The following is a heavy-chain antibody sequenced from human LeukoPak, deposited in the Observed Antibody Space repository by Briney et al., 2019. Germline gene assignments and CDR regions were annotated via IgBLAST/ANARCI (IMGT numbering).Heavy chain of an antibody. V-gene: IGHV4-59*11. D-gene: IGHD4-17*01. CDR3: ARDLVTVTKGFDI. CDR2: ISYIGST. J-gene: IGHJ3*02. Sequence: PSETLSLACAVSDDSFSSHYWTWIRQPPGKGLEWIGYISYIGSTNYNPSLKSRVAVSIDTSRNQFSLRLSSVTAADTAVYYCARDLVTVTKGFDIWGQGTMVSVSS. CDR1: DDSFSSHY.